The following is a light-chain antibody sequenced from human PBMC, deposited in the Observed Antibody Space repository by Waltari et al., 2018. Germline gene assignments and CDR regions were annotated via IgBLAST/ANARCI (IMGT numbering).Light chain of an antibody. J-gene: IGKJ3*01. CDR3: QQYYSTPFT. V-gene: IGKV4-1*01. CDR2: GAS. Sequence: DIVMTQSPDSLSVSLGERATINCKSSLSILHSSENKNQLGWYPQKSGQSPKLLIYGASTRESGVPDRFIGSGSGTDFTLTISSLQTEDVAVYYGQQYYSTPFTFGPGTKVDIK. CDR1: LSILHSSENKNQ.